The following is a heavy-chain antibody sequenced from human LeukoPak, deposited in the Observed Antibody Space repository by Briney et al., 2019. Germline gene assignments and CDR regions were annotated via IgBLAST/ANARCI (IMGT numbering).Heavy chain of an antibody. CDR2: LNHSVST. J-gene: IGHJ5*02. CDR1: GGSFSGYY. D-gene: IGHD6-19*01. CDR3: AGRIAVAAPHS. Sequence: SGTLSLTCAVPGGSFSGYYWSWICQPPREGLEWSAQLNHSVSTDYTPPLKSRVTISVDTSKNQSSLKLSSVTAADTAVYYCAGRIAVAAPHSWGQGTLVTVSS. V-gene: IGHV4-34*01.